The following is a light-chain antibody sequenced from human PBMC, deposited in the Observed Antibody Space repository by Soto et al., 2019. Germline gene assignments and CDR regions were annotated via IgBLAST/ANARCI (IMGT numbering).Light chain of an antibody. V-gene: IGLV1-44*01. CDR3: AAWDGSLNNVL. CDR2: GDN. CDR1: GSSIGTNT. J-gene: IGLJ2*01. Sequence: QSVLTQPPSASGTLGQRVTISCSGSGSSIGTNTVNWYRQLPGTAPKLLIYGDNQRPSGVPDRFSCSKSGTSASLAISGLQSEDEAEYYCAAWDGSLNNVLFGGGTQLTVL.